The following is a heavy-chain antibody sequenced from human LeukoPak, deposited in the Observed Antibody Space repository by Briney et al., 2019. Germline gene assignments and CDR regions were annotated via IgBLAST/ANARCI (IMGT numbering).Heavy chain of an antibody. CDR1: RFTLSNYW. CDR3: VRDMEPLRYFDT. V-gene: IGHV3-23*01. D-gene: IGHD3-9*01. J-gene: IGHJ4*02. CDR2: ISKNTVDT. Sequence: GGSLRLSCAASRFTLSNYWMSWVRQAPGKGLEWVSAISKNTVDTYYADSVKGRLTISRDSSKNTVYLQMNSLRAEDTAVYYCVRDMEPLRYFDTWGQGTLVTVSS.